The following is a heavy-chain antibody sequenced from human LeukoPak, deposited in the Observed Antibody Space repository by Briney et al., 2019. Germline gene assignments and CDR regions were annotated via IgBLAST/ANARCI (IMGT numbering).Heavy chain of an antibody. CDR1: GGSFSGYY. V-gene: IGHV4-34*01. Sequence: SETLSLTCTVSGGSFSGYYWSWIRQPPGKGLEWIGEINHSGSTNYNPSLKSRVTISVDTSKNQFSLKLSSVTAADTAVYYCARVGWAVNWFDPWGQGTLVTVSS. CDR3: ARVGWAVNWFDP. J-gene: IGHJ5*02. CDR2: INHSGST. D-gene: IGHD6-19*01.